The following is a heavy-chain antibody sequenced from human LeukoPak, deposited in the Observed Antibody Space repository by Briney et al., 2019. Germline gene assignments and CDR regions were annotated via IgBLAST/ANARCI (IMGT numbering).Heavy chain of an antibody. D-gene: IGHD4-17*01. V-gene: IGHV3-23*01. Sequence: GGSLRLSCAASGFTSSSYSTNWVRQAPGKGLEWVSLISANGVRTFYADSVKGRFIISRDNSKNTLYLQMDSLRAEDTAVYYCAKFLMTAVTTGFGSWGQGTLVTVSS. CDR3: AKFLMTAVTTGFGS. CDR1: GFTSSSYS. J-gene: IGHJ4*02. CDR2: ISANGVRT.